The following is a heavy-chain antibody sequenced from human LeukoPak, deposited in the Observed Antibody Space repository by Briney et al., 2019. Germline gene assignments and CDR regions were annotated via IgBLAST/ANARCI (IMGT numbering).Heavy chain of an antibody. D-gene: IGHD3-9*01. CDR2: INYSGSD. V-gene: IGHV4-59*01. J-gene: IGHJ3*02. Sequence: SETLSLTCTVSGGPISRYYWLWIRQPPGKGLEWIGDINYSGSDSYNPSLKSRVTISLDTSENQFSLKLSSVTAADTAVYYCARVKNYDILTGPNAFDMWGQGTMVTVSS. CDR3: ARVKNYDILTGPNAFDM. CDR1: GGPISRYY.